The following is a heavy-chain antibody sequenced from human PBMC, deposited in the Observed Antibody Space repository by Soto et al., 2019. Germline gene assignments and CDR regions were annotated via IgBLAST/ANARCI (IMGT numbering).Heavy chain of an antibody. CDR2: TSAYKGNT. CDR3: ARRQWLVGGYYYGMDV. D-gene: IGHD6-19*01. Sequence: QVQLVQSGAEVKKPGASVKVSCKASDYTFTSYGISWVRQAPGQGLEWMGWTSAYKGNTNYAQKLQGRVTMTTDTSTSIAYMELRSLRSDDTAVCYCARRQWLVGGYYYGMDVWGQGTTVTVSS. CDR1: DYTFTSYG. J-gene: IGHJ6*02. V-gene: IGHV1-18*01.